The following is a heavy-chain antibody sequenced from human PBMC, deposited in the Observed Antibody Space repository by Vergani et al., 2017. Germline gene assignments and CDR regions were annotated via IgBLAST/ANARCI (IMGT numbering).Heavy chain of an antibody. J-gene: IGHJ4*02. CDR2: IYYSGST. D-gene: IGHD2-2*01. Sequence: QVQLQQWGAGLLKPSETLSLTCAVYGGSFSGYYWSWIRQPPGKGLEWIGNIYYSGSTYYNPSLKSRVTISVDTSTDQFSLKVTSVTAEDTAVYYCARTGLVAPFYFFDFWGQGALVTVSS. V-gene: IGHV4-34*01. CDR3: ARTGLVAPFYFFDF. CDR1: GGSFSGYY.